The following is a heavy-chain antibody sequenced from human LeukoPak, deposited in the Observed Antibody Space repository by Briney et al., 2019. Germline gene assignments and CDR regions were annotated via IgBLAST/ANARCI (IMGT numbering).Heavy chain of an antibody. CDR2: ISTGSSDI. J-gene: IGHJ6*02. CDR3: ARDAFASSWPNYYYGMDV. Sequence: GGSLRLSCAASGFTLSTYSMNWVRQAPGKGLEWVSSISTGSSDIYYADSVKGRFIISRDNAKNSLYLQMNSLRVEDTAVYYCARDAFASSWPNYYYGMDVWGQGTTVTVSS. V-gene: IGHV3-21*01. CDR1: GFTLSTYS. D-gene: IGHD6-13*01.